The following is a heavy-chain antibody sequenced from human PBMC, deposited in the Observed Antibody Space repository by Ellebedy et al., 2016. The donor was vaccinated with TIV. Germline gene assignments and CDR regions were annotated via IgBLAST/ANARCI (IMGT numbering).Heavy chain of an antibody. CDR2: IKHDASEI. D-gene: IGHD3-22*01. V-gene: IGHV3-7*03. CDR3: AKGGLPMRVPLKLRAVHY. J-gene: IGHJ4*02. CDR1: GFTFSSYW. Sequence: PGGSLRLSCAASGFTFSSYWMNWVRQAPGKGLEWVANIKHDASEIFYVDSVKGRFTISRDNAKNSLYLQMNSLRAEDTAVYYCAKGGLPMRVPLKLRAVHYWGQGTLVTVSS.